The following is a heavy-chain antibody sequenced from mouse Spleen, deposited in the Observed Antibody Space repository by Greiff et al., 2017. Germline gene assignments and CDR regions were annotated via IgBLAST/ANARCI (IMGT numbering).Heavy chain of an antibody. J-gene: IGHJ3*01. CDR1: GYTFTSYW. Sequence: QVQLQQPGAELVKPGASVKMSCKASGYTFTSYWITWVKQRPGQGLEWIGDIYPGSGSTNYNEKFKSKATLTVDTSSSTAYMQLSSLTSEDSAVYYCAILGYDYDGGFAYWGQGTLVTVSA. CDR2: IYPGSGST. CDR3: AILGYDYDGGFAY. V-gene: IGHV1-55*01. D-gene: IGHD2-4*01.